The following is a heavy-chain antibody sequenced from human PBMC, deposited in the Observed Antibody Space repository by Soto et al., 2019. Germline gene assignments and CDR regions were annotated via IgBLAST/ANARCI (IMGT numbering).Heavy chain of an antibody. CDR1: GYTFTSYD. CDR2: MNPNRGNP. V-gene: IGHV1-8*01. Sequence: QVQLVQSGAEVKKPGASVKVSCKASGYTFTSYDINWVRQATGQGLEWMGWMNPNRGNPGFAQKSMGRVTMTRNTSIGPAYRELSSLRSEDTAVYSCARERGRGGPNYWAQGTLVTVSS. CDR3: ARERGRGGPNY. D-gene: IGHD3-16*01. J-gene: IGHJ4*02.